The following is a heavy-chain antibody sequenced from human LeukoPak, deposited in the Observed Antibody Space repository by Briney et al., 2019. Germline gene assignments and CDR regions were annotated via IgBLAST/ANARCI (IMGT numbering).Heavy chain of an antibody. CDR2: ISSSSSTV. J-gene: IGHJ4*02. CDR1: GFTFSSYS. CDR3: ARAQTYYGSGSYLY. Sequence: GGSLRLSCTASGFTFSSYSMNWVRQAPGKGLEWVSYISSSSSTVYYADSLKGRFTISRDNAKNSLYLQMNSLRDEDTAVYYCARAQTYYGSGSYLYWGQGTLVTVSS. D-gene: IGHD3-10*01. V-gene: IGHV3-48*02.